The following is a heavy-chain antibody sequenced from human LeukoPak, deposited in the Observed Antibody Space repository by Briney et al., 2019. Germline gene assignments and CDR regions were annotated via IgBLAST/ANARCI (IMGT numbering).Heavy chain of an antibody. CDR3: ARDGGYGSGSYYNVGVDY. D-gene: IGHD3-10*01. Sequence: GASVKVSCKASGYTFTSYGISWVRQAPGQGLEWMAWINVYNGDTYYAQKFQGRVTMTTDTSTSTAYMELRRLRADDTAVYYCARDGGYGSGSYYNVGVDYWGQGTLVTVSS. CDR1: GYTFTSYG. J-gene: IGHJ4*02. V-gene: IGHV1-18*01. CDR2: INVYNGDT.